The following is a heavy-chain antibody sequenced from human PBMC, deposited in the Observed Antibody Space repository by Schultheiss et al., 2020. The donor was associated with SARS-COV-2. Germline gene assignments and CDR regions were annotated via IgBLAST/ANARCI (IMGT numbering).Heavy chain of an antibody. V-gene: IGHV3-7*01. CDR3: ATGYDFGEY. CDR1: GDFFSTYY. Sequence: ETLSLTCAVSGDFFSTYYWSWVRQPPGKGLEWVANIRQDGNEKFYVHSVKGRFTISRDNAKNSVYLQMNSLRGEDTAVYYCATGYDFGEYWGRGTLVTVSS. J-gene: IGHJ4*02. D-gene: IGHD5-12*01. CDR2: IRQDGNEK.